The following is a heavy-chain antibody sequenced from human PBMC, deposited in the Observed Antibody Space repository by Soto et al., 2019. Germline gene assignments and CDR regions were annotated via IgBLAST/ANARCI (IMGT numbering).Heavy chain of an antibody. Sequence: PSETLSLTCAVDGGSVSGYYWTWIRQPPGKGLEWIGEINHSGNTNYNPSLESRVTMSVDTSKNHFSLKVTSVSAADTAVYYCARDGRDTAMVEPYGMDVWGQGTTVTVSS. D-gene: IGHD5-18*01. CDR3: ARDGRDTAMVEPYGMDV. J-gene: IGHJ6*02. V-gene: IGHV4-34*01. CDR1: GGSVSGYY. CDR2: INHSGNT.